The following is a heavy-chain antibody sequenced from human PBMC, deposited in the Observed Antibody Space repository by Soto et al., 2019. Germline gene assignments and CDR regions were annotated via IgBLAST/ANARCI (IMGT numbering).Heavy chain of an antibody. V-gene: IGHV3-30-3*01. D-gene: IGHD2-15*01. CDR2: ISYDGSNK. CDR1: GFTFSSYA. CDR3: ARAPYCSGGSCLYYFDY. Sequence: QVQLVESGGGVVQPGRSLRLSCAASGFTFSSYAMHSVRQAPGKGLEWVAVISYDGSNKYYADSVKGRFTISRDNSKNTLYLQMNSLRAEDTAVYYCARAPYCSGGSCLYYFDYWGQGTLVTVSS. J-gene: IGHJ4*02.